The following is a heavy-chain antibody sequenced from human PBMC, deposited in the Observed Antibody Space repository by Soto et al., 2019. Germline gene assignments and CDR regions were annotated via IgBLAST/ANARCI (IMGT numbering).Heavy chain of an antibody. CDR1: GYNFNRYW. Sequence: EVYLAQSGAEVKKPGESLKISCKGSGYNFNRYWIGWVRQMPGKGLEWMGVIYPGDSDTRYSPSLQGQVTISADKSSSAAYLPWSSLQASDTATYYCARSLVNGTYEAFDIWGQGTMVTVSS. CDR3: ARSLVNGTYEAFDI. J-gene: IGHJ3*02. CDR2: IYPGDSDT. D-gene: IGHD6-13*01. V-gene: IGHV5-51*03.